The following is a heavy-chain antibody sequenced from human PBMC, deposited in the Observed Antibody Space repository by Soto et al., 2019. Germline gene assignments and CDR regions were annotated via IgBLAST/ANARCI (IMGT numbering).Heavy chain of an antibody. CDR1: GFTFSSYA. Sequence: GGSLRPSCAASGFTFSSYAMSWVRQAPGKGLEWVSGISASGGTTYNADSVKGRFTISRDNSKNTLSLQMNSLRAEDTALYYCAKDNIAARPGYFDYWGQGSLVTVSS. V-gene: IGHV3-23*01. J-gene: IGHJ4*02. CDR3: AKDNIAARPGYFDY. CDR2: ISASGGTT. D-gene: IGHD6-6*01.